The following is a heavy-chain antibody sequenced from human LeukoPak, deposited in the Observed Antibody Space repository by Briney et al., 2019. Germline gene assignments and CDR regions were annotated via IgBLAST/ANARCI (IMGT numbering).Heavy chain of an antibody. Sequence: PGGSLRLSCAASGFTFSNYGIHWVRQAPGKGLEWMAVISYDGSYKYYADSVKGRFTISRDNSKNTLYLQMNSLRGEDTAVYYCAQGPRRGAAAGRGIDYWGQGTLVTVSS. D-gene: IGHD6-13*01. V-gene: IGHV3-30*18. CDR2: ISYDGSYK. CDR3: AQGPRRGAAAGRGIDY. J-gene: IGHJ4*02. CDR1: GFTFSNYG.